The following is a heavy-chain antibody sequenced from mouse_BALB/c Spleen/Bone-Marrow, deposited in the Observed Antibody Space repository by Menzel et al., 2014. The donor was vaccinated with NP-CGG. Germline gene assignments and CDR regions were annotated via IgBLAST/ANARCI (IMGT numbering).Heavy chain of an antibody. CDR2: IHYSGST. V-gene: IGHV3-1*02. CDR1: GYSITSSYS. J-gene: IGHJ4*01. CDR3: ARGFAMDY. Sequence: EVQLVESGPDLVKPSQSLSLTCTVTGYSITSSYSWHWIRQFPGNKLEWMGYIHYSGSTNYNPSLKSRISITRDTSKNQFFLQLNSVTTEDTATYYCARGFAMDYWGQGTSVTVSS.